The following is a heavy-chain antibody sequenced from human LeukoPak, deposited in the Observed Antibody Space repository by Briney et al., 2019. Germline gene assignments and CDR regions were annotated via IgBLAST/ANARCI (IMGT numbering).Heavy chain of an antibody. V-gene: IGHV3-7*01. D-gene: IGHD3-10*01. CDR2: IKEDGSEK. Sequence: GGSLRLSCVASGCTLSNYWMSWVRQAPGKGLEWVANIKEDGSEKYCVGSVKGRFTISRDNAKNSLYLHMDSLTAEDTAIYYCARDWVAGVPFDAFDIWGQGTMVSVSS. CDR3: ARDWVAGVPFDAFDI. CDR1: GCTLSNYW. J-gene: IGHJ3*02.